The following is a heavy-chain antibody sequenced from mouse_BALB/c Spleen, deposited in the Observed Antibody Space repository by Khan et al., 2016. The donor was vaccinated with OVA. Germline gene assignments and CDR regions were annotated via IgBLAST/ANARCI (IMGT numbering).Heavy chain of an antibody. J-gene: IGHJ1*01. Sequence: EVQLQESGPGLVKPSQSLSLTCTVTGYSITSDYAWNWIRQFPGNKLEWMGYISYSGSTNYNPSLKSRISITRDTSKNQFFLQLRFVTTEDTAAYYCARRYYYGHWYFDVWGAGTTVTVSS. CDR2: ISYSGST. D-gene: IGHD1-1*01. CDR1: GYSITSDYA. CDR3: ARRYYYGHWYFDV. V-gene: IGHV3-2*02.